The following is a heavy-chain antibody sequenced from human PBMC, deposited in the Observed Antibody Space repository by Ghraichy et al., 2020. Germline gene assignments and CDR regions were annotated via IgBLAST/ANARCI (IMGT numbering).Heavy chain of an antibody. J-gene: IGHJ2*01. CDR3: ARDVLYCSSTSCPPGAWYFDL. Sequence: GEALRLSCAASGFTFSSYSMNWVRQAPGKGLEWVSYISSSSSTIYYADSVKGRFTISRDNAKNSLYLQMNSLRAEDTAVYYCARDVLYCSSTSCPPGAWYFDLWGRGTLVTVSS. CDR2: ISSSSSTI. V-gene: IGHV3-48*04. CDR1: GFTFSSYS. D-gene: IGHD2-2*01.